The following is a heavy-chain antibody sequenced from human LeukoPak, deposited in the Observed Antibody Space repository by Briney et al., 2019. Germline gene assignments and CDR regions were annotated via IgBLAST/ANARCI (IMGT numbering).Heavy chain of an antibody. J-gene: IGHJ4*02. CDR2: IYYSGNT. D-gene: IGHD6-13*01. V-gene: IGHV4-59*01. CDR3: ARAGSWKLNFDY. Sequence: PSETLSLTCTVSGGSISSYYWSWIRQPPGKGLEWIGHIYYSGNTNYNPSLKTRVTISVDTSKNQFSLKLSSVTAADTAVYYCARAGSWKLNFDYWGQGTLVTVSS. CDR1: GGSISSYY.